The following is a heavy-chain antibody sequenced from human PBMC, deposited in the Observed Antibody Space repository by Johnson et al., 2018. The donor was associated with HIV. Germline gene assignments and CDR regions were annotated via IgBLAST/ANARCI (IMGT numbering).Heavy chain of an antibody. CDR3: ARESRDGPNLRAFDI. CDR1: GFTFSNYW. V-gene: IGHV3-7*01. Sequence: VQLVESGGGLVQRGGSLRLSCAASGFTFSNYWMSWVRQAPGKGLEWVAKIKEDGSEKYYSDSVKGRFTISRDNAKNSLYLQMNNLRAGDTAVYFCARESRDGPNLRAFDIWGQGTTVIVSS. J-gene: IGHJ3*02. CDR2: IKEDGSEK. D-gene: IGHD5-24*01.